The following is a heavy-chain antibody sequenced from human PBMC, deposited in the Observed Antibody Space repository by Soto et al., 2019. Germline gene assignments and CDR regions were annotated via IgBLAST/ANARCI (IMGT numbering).Heavy chain of an antibody. Sequence: QVQLVQSGAEVKKPGASVKVSCKASRYTFISYDINWVRQATGQGLEWMGWMNPKSANTGYAQNFQGRITMTRNTSISSADMELSSVRYEDTAVYYCARSPSWETTVTQYCFSYGGQGTLVTVSS. V-gene: IGHV1-8*01. CDR2: MNPKSANT. D-gene: IGHD4-4*01. J-gene: IGHJ4*02. CDR1: RYTFISYD. CDR3: ARSPSWETTVTQYCFSY.